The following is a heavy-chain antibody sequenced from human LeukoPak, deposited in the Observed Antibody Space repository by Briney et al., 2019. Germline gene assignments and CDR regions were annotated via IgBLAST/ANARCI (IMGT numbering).Heavy chain of an antibody. J-gene: IGHJ4*02. Sequence: GGSLRLSCAASGFTVSRNYMSWVRQAPGKGLEWVSIIYSGGTTYYADSVKGRFTISRDNSKNTLYLQMNSLRPEDTAVYYCARGVTATLDYWGQGTLVTVYS. CDR2: IYSGGTT. V-gene: IGHV3-53*01. CDR3: ARGVTATLDY. CDR1: GFTVSRNY. D-gene: IGHD5-18*01.